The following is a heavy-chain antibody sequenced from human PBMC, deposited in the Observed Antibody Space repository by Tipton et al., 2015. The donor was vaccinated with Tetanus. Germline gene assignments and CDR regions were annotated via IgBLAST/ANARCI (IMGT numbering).Heavy chain of an antibody. CDR3: ASGVTLDY. J-gene: IGHJ4*02. D-gene: IGHD3-10*01. V-gene: IGHV3-21*01. Sequence: SLRLSCVVSGFTFSNYKMNWVRQAPGKGLEWVSSISGTSSYIDYADSLKGRFIVSRDNAKNSMYLQINNLRDDDTAVYYCASGVTLDYWGQGTVVSVSS. CDR2: ISGTSSYI. CDR1: GFTFSNYK.